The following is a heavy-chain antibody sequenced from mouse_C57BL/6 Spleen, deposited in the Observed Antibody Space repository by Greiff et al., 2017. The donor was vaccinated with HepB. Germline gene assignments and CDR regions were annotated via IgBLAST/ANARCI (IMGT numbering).Heavy chain of an antibody. D-gene: IGHD1-1*01. Sequence: QVQLQQPGAELVRPGSSVKLSCKASGYTFTSYWMHWVKPRPIQGLEWIGNIDPSDSETHYNQKFKDKATLTVDKSSSTAYMQLSSLTSEDSAVYYCARGEAFTTVVATNAMDYWGQGTSVTVSS. V-gene: IGHV1-52*01. CDR1: GYTFTSYW. CDR2: IDPSDSET. CDR3: ARGEAFTTVVATNAMDY. J-gene: IGHJ4*01.